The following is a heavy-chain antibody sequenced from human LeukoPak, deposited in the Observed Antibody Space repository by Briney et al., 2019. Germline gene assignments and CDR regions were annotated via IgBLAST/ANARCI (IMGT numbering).Heavy chain of an antibody. Sequence: ASVKVSCTASGYTFTSYAMHWVRQAPGQRLEWMGWINAGNGDTKYSQKFQGRVTITRDTSASTAYMELSSLRSEDTAVYYCALGGRYYDSSGYIDYWGQGTLVTVSS. CDR2: INAGNGDT. J-gene: IGHJ4*02. D-gene: IGHD3-22*01. V-gene: IGHV1-3*01. CDR3: ALGGRYYDSSGYIDY. CDR1: GYTFTSYA.